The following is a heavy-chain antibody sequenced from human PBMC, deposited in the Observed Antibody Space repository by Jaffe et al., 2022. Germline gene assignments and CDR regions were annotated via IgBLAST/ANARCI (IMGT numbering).Heavy chain of an antibody. V-gene: IGHV1-2*06. CDR2: INPNSGGT. D-gene: IGHD2-2*01. CDR3: ARVWCSSTSCYEGGDY. J-gene: IGHJ4*02. CDR1: GYTFTGYY. Sequence: QVQLVQSGAEVKKPGASVKVSCKASGYTFTGYYMHWVRQAPGQGLEWMGRINPNSGGTNYAQKFQGRVTMTRDTSISTAYMELSRLRSDDTAVYYCARVWCSSTSCYEGGDYWGQGTLVTVSS.